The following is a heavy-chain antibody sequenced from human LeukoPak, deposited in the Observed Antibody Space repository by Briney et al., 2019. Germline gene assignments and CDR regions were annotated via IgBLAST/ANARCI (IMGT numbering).Heavy chain of an antibody. V-gene: IGHV3-23*01. J-gene: IGHJ2*01. D-gene: IGHD3-3*01. CDR1: GFTFSSYA. Sequence: PGGSLRLSCAASGFTFSSYAMSWVRQAPGKGLEWVSAVSGNGAGTFYTDSVKGRFTISTDNSRHTLYLQMDSLRAEDTAVYYCAKVWADYDFWSAYYWYFDLWGRGTLVTVSS. CDR2: VSGNGAGT. CDR3: AKVWADYDFWSAYYWYFDL.